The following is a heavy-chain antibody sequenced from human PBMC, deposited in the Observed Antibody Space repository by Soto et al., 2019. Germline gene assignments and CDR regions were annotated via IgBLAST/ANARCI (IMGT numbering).Heavy chain of an antibody. J-gene: IGHJ6*02. CDR3: ARGGDLRFRHTRDYYYDCMDV. CDR1: GGCFSSYA. V-gene: IGHV1-69*13. CDR2: IIPIFGTA. Sequence: SVKVSFKDSGGCFSSYAISWVRQAPGQGLEWMGGIIPIFGTANYAQKFQGRVTITADESTSTAYMELSSLRSEDTAVDYCARGGDLRFRHTRDYYYDCMDVWGQGTTVTVSS. D-gene: IGHD3-3*01.